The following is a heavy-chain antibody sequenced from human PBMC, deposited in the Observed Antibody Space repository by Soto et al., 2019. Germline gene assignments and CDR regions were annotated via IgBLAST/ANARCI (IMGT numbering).Heavy chain of an antibody. V-gene: IGHV4-34*01. CDR1: GGSFGGYY. CDR2: INHSGST. J-gene: IGHJ4*02. CDR3: ARGKGVLLWFGELFGFDY. D-gene: IGHD3-10*01. Sequence: SETLSLTCAVYGGSFGGYYWSWVRQPPGKGLEWIGEINHSGSTNYNPSLKSRVTISVDTSKNQFSLKLSSVTAADTAVYYCARGKGVLLWFGELFGFDYWGQGTLVTVSS.